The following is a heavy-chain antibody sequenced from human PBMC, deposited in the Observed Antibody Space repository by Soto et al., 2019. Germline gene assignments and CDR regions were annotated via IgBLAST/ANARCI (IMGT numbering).Heavy chain of an antibody. J-gene: IGHJ4*02. D-gene: IGHD3-3*01. V-gene: IGHV3-21*01. CDR2: ISHSGANI. Sequence: GGSLRLSCAASGFTFSRYGMHWVRQAPGKGLEWVSSISHSGANIYYADSVKGRFTISRANAWNSVYLQMNSLRAEDTAVYYCARDRQGGVALSEPDYWGQGTLVTVSS. CDR3: ARDRQGGVALSEPDY. CDR1: GFTFSRYG.